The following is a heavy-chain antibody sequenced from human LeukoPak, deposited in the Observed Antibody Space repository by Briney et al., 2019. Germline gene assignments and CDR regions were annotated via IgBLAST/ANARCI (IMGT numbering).Heavy chain of an antibody. CDR1: GFTFSSYA. D-gene: IGHD2-15*01. CDR2: ISYDGSNK. J-gene: IGHJ4*02. CDR3: AREGAAVVIDY. V-gene: IGHV3-30*04. Sequence: PGRSLRLSCAASGFTFSSYAMHWVRQAPGKGLEWVAVISYDGSNKYYADSVKGRFTISRDNSKNTLYVQMNSLRAEDTAVYYCAREGAAVVIDYWGQGTLVTVSS.